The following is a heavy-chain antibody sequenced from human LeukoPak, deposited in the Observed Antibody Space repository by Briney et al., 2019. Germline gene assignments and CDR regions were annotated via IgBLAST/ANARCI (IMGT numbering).Heavy chain of an antibody. CDR2: ISGSGGGT. CDR1: GFTFSSYG. J-gene: IGHJ4*02. D-gene: IGHD3-22*01. CDR3: AKRGVVIRVILVGFHKEAYYFDS. V-gene: IGHV3-23*01. Sequence: PGGSLRLSCAASGFTFSSYGMSWVRQAPGKGLEWDAGISGSGGGTNYADSVKGRFTISRDNSKNTLFLQMNRLRAEDTAVYFCAKRGVVIRVILVGFHKEAYYFDSWGQGVLVTVSS.